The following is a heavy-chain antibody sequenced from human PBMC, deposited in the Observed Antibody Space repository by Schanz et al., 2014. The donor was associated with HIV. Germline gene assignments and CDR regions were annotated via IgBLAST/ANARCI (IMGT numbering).Heavy chain of an antibody. J-gene: IGHJ5*02. V-gene: IGHV1-8*02. CDR3: ARGRRDVSMIVLYWLDP. CDR1: GYTFSDYY. Sequence: QVQLVQSGADVKKPGASVKVSCKSSGYTFSDYYIHWVRQASGQGLEWVGWMNPRSGNTGYAQKFQGRVTLTRNTSLTTAYMELSSLTSDDTAVYYCARGRRDVSMIVLYWLDPWGQGTLVTVSS. D-gene: IGHD3-22*01. CDR2: MNPRSGNT.